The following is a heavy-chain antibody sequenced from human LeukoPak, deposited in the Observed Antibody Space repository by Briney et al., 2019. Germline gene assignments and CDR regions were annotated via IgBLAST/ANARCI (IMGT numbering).Heavy chain of an antibody. J-gene: IGHJ4*02. CDR3: ARACSSTSCYSGVLLDH. Sequence: GGSLRLSCAASGFTFSDYYMGWIRQAPGKGLEWVSYITTSGGTIYYADSVKGRLTISRDNAKNSVYLQMNSLRAEDTAVYYCARACSSTSCYSGVLLDHWGQGTLVTVSS. V-gene: IGHV3-11*01. CDR2: ITTSGGTI. D-gene: IGHD2-2*02. CDR1: GFTFSDYY.